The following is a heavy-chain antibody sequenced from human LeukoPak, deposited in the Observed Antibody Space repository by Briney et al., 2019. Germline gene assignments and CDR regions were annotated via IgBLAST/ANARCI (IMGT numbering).Heavy chain of an antibody. J-gene: IGHJ4*02. V-gene: IGHV1-2*02. D-gene: IGHD3-22*01. CDR3: ARGNDSSGYRFDY. CDR1: GYTFTGYY. CDR2: INPNSGGT. Sequence: ASVKVSCRASGYTFTGYYMHWVRQAPGQGLEWMGWINPNSGGTNYAQKFQGRVTMTRDTSISTAYMELSRLRSDDTAVYYCARGNDSSGYRFDYWGQGTLVTVSS.